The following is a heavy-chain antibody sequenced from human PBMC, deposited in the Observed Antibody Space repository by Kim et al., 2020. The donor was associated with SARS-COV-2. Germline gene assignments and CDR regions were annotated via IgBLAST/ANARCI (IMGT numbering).Heavy chain of an antibody. J-gene: IGHJ4*02. Sequence: GGSLRLSCAASGFTFSSYGMHWVRQAPGKGLEWVAVIWYDGSNKYYADSVKGRFTISRDNSKNTLYLQMNSLRAEDTAVYYCARDRGYYDSSGYPPPPDYWGQGTLVTVSS. CDR1: GFTFSSYG. CDR2: IWYDGSNK. V-gene: IGHV3-33*01. CDR3: ARDRGYYDSSGYPPPPDY. D-gene: IGHD3-22*01.